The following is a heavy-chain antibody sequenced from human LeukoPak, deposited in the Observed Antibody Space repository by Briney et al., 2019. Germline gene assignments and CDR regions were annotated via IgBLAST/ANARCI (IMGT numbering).Heavy chain of an antibody. J-gene: IGHJ6*02. CDR2: ISGSGAST. CDR3: ARGPTMYGLDV. CDR1: GLTFSTYA. Sequence: PGGSLRLSCADSGLTFSTYAMSWVRQAPGKGLEWVSGISGSGASTYYADSVKGRFTISRDNSKNTMYLQMNSLAAEDTAIYYCARGPTMYGLDVWGQGTTVTVSS. V-gene: IGHV3-23*01.